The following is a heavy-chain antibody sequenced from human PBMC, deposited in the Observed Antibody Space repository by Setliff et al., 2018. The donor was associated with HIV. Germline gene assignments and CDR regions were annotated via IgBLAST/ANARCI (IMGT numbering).Heavy chain of an antibody. V-gene: IGHV1-24*01. CDR2: FDPEDGET. D-gene: IGHD3-22*01. J-gene: IGHJ3*02. CDR3: ATRAYDSSGYLRSRVSGAAFDI. Sequence: ASVKVSCKISGYTLTELSIHWVRQAPGKGLEWMANFDPEDGETFYAQKFQGRLTMTEDTSTDTAYMELSSLRSDDTAMYYCATRAYDSSGYLRSRVSGAAFDIWGQGTMVTRLL. CDR1: GYTLTELS.